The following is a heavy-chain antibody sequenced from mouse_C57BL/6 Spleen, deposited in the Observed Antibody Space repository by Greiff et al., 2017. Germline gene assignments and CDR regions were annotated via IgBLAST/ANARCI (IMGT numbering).Heavy chain of an antibody. D-gene: IGHD1-1*01. CDR2: ISYSGST. V-gene: IGHV3-8*01. J-gene: IGHJ2*01. CDR1: GYSITSDY. Sequence: EVKLVESGPGLAKPSQTLSLTCSVTGYSITSDYWNWIRKFPGNKLEYMGYISYSGSTYYNPSLKSRISITRDTSKNQYYLQLNSVTTEYTATYYCARFPISISNYYDPYFDYWGQGTTLTVSS. CDR3: ARFPISISNYYDPYFDY.